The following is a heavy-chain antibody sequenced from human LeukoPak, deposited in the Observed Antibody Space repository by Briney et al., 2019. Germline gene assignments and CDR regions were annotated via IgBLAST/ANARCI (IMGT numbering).Heavy chain of an antibody. V-gene: IGHV3-11*01. CDR3: AREALFGVVDYFDY. CDR2: SSSSGSIN. D-gene: IGHD3-3*01. CDR1: GFTFSDYY. J-gene: IGHJ4*02. Sequence: GGSLRPSCAASGFTFSDYYMSWIRQAPGKGLEWVSLSSSSGSINYYADSVKGRFTVSRDNAKNSVYLQMNGLRAEDTAVYYCAREALFGVVDYFDYWAREPWSPSPQ.